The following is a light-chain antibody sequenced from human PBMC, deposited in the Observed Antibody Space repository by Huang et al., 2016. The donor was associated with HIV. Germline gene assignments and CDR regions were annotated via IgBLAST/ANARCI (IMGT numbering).Light chain of an antibody. CDR1: QSISSY. V-gene: IGKV1-39*01. CDR2: AAS. Sequence: DIQMTQSPSSLSASVGDRVTITCRASQSISSYLNWYQQKPGKAPKLLLYAASSLQSGVPSRFSGSGSGTDFTLTISSLQPEDFATYYCQQSYSTPGFGGGTKVEIK. CDR3: QQSYSTPG. J-gene: IGKJ4*01.